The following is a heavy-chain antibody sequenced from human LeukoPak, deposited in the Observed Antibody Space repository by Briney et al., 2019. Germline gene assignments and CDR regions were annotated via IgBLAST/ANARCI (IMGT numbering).Heavy chain of an antibody. V-gene: IGHV1-18*01. CDR3: ARDVGEGYCTGGSCSDY. Sequence: ASVKVSCKASGHTFTNHAISWVRQAPGQGLEWMGWISGYNGKTNYAQKLQGRVTMTTDTSTSTVYMDLRSLRSDDTAVYYCARDVGEGYCTGGSCSDYWGQGTLVTVSS. D-gene: IGHD2-15*01. CDR1: GHTFTNHA. CDR2: ISGYNGKT. J-gene: IGHJ4*02.